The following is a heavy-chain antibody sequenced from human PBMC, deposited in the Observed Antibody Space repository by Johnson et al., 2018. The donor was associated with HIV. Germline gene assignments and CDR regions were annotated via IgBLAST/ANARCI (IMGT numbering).Heavy chain of an antibody. Sequence: VQLVESGGGLVQPGGSLRLSCAASGFTVSSNYMSWVRQAPGKGLEWVSVIYSGGSTYYADSVKGRFTISRDNSKNTLYLQMNSLKIEDTAMYYCSTSLTGIGYSKQLWAFDIWGQGTMVTVSS. CDR2: IYSGGST. J-gene: IGHJ3*02. D-gene: IGHD4-11*01. CDR1: GFTVSSNY. CDR3: STSLTGIGYSKQLWAFDI. V-gene: IGHV3-66*01.